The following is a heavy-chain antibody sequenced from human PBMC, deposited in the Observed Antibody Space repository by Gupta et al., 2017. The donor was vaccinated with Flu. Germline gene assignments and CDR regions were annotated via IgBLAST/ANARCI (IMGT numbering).Heavy chain of an antibody. CDR2: IGSGGNT. CDR1: GVTFSDCH. Sequence: VQLVESGGDLVQPGGSLRLSCAASGVTFSDCHMSWVRQAPGRGLEWLAYIGSGGNTDYADSVRGRFTISRDNAKNSLYLQMNSLRDEDTAVYYCARDFDWAFQHWGQGILVTVSS. J-gene: IGHJ1*01. D-gene: IGHD3-9*01. V-gene: IGHV3-11*06. CDR3: ARDFDWAFQH.